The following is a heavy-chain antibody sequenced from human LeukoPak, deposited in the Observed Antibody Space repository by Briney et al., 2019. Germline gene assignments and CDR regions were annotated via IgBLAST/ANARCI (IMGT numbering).Heavy chain of an antibody. Sequence: GGALRLSCAASGFTFSSYAMSWVRQAPGKGLEWGSAISGSGGRTYYADSVKGRFTISRDNSKNTLYLQMNSLRAEDTAVYYCAKDLSSRYDFWSGDAFDIWGQGTMVTVSS. D-gene: IGHD3-3*01. J-gene: IGHJ3*02. CDR2: ISGSGGRT. CDR1: GFTFSSYA. CDR3: AKDLSSRYDFWSGDAFDI. V-gene: IGHV3-23*01.